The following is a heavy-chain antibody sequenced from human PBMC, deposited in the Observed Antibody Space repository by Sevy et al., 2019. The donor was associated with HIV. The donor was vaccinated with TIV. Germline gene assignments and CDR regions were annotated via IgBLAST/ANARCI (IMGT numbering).Heavy chain of an antibody. V-gene: IGHV3-11*06. CDR1: GFTFSNYY. CDR3: AGGSGRYNDAFDI. Sequence: GGSLRLSCAASGFTFSNYYMSWIRQPPGKGLEWVSYISSLSSYTNFADSVKGRFTISRDNAKNSLYLQMKSLRAEDTAVYYCAGGSGRYNDAFDIWGQGTMVTVSS. CDR2: ISSLSSYT. D-gene: IGHD1-26*01. J-gene: IGHJ3*02.